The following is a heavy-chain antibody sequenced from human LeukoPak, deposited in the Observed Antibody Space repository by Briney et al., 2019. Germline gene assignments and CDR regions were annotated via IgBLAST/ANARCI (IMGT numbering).Heavy chain of an antibody. CDR3: ARQTGISIDI. J-gene: IGHJ3*02. CDR1: GFTFSSYS. Sequence: PGGSLRLSCVASGFTFSSYSMNWVRQAPGKGLEWVSSISSSSSYIYYADSVKGRFTISRDNAKNSLFLQMNILRAADTAVYYCARQTGISIDIWSQGTMVTVSS. V-gene: IGHV3-21*01. CDR2: ISSSSSYI. D-gene: IGHD2/OR15-2a*01.